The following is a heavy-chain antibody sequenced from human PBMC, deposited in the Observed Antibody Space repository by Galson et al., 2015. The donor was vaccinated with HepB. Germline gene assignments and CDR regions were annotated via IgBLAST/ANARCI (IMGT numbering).Heavy chain of an antibody. CDR1: GFTVSSNY. J-gene: IGHJ4*02. D-gene: IGHD5-18*01. CDR3: TRLGDLSGYSSN. V-gene: IGHV3-53*01. Sequence: SLRLSCAVSGFTVSSNYMTWVRQAPGKGLEWVSVIYTGGSTDYADSVRGRFTISRDNSKSTLYLQMNSLRAEDTAVYYCTRLGDLSGYSSNWGQGTLVTVSS. CDR2: IYTGGST.